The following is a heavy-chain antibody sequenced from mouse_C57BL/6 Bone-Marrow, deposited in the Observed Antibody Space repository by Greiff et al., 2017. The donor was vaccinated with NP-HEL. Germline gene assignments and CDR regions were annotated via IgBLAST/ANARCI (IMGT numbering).Heavy chain of an antibody. CDR2: IDPETGGT. CDR1: GYTFTDYE. J-gene: IGHJ1*03. Sequence: LQESGAELVRPGASVTLSCKASGYTFTDYEMHWVKQTPVHGLEWIGAIDPETGGTAYNQKFKGKAILTADKSSSTAYMALRSLTSEDSAVYYCTRYYGSWYFDVGGTGTTVTVSS. D-gene: IGHD1-1*01. V-gene: IGHV1-15*01. CDR3: TRYYGSWYFDV.